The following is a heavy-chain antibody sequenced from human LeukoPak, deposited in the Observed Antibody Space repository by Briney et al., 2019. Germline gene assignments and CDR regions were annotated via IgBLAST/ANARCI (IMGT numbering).Heavy chain of an antibody. D-gene: IGHD2-8*01. CDR3: ASPDLYCTNGVCLIDY. J-gene: IGHJ4*02. CDR2: ISSSGSTI. Sequence: GGSLRLSCAAPGFTFSDYYMSWIRQAPGKGLEWVSYISSSGSTIYYADSVKGRFTISRDNAKNSLYLQMNSLRAEDTAVYYCASPDLYCTNGVCLIDYWGQGTLVTVSS. CDR1: GFTFSDYY. V-gene: IGHV3-11*04.